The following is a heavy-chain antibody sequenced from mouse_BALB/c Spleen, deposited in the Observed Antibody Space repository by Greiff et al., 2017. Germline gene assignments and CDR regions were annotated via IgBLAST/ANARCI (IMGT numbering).Heavy chain of an antibody. Sequence: EVKVEESGGGLVQPGGSLRLSCATSGFTFTDYYMSWVRQPPGKALEWLGFIRNKANGYTTEYSASVKGRFTISRDNSQSILYLQMNTLRAEDSATYYCARVYGNYVWFDYWGQGTTLTVSS. CDR1: GFTFTDYY. CDR3: ARVYGNYVWFDY. J-gene: IGHJ2*01. CDR2: IRNKANGYTT. V-gene: IGHV7-3*02. D-gene: IGHD2-1*01.